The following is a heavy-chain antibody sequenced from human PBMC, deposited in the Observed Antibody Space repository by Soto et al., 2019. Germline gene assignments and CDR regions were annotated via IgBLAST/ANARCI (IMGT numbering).Heavy chain of an antibody. V-gene: IGHV4-30-4*01. CDR2: IYYSGST. CDR1: GGSISSGDYY. CDR3: ARDRRYCSSTSCYDGGGLYYYYGMDV. D-gene: IGHD2-2*01. Sequence: KASETLSLTCTVSGGSISSGDYYWSWIRHPPGKGLEWIGYIYYSGSTYYNPSLKSRVTISVDTSKNQFSLKLSSVTAADTAVYYCARDRRYCSSTSCYDGGGLYYYYGMDVWGQGTTVTVSS. J-gene: IGHJ6*02.